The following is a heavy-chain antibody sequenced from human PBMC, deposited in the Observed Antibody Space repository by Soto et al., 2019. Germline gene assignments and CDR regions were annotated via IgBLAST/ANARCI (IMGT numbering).Heavy chain of an antibody. CDR1: RFTFSAYG. J-gene: IGHJ4*02. CDR3: AKDLSGNLEALDY. CDR2: VSFDESNK. Sequence: QVQLVESGGGVVQPGRSLRLSCAASRFTFSAYGMHWVRQAPGKGLEWVAAVSFDESNKYYAASVKGRFTISRDNSRKTLYLQVDSLRPEDTAPYYCAKDLSGNLEALDYWGQGTLVTVSS. D-gene: IGHD6-19*01. V-gene: IGHV3-30*18.